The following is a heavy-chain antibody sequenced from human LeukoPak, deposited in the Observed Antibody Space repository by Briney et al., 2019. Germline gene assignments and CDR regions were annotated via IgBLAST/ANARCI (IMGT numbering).Heavy chain of an antibody. CDR3: ARYYDSSGYLDY. D-gene: IGHD3-22*01. CDR1: RGSISSSSYY. CDR2: IYYSGST. J-gene: IGHJ4*02. V-gene: IGHV4-39*01. Sequence: SETLSLTCTVSRGSISSSSYYWGWIRQPPGKGLEWIGSIYYSGSTYYNPSLKSRVTISVDTSKNQFSLKLSSVTAADTAVYYCARYYDSSGYLDYWGQGTLVTVSS.